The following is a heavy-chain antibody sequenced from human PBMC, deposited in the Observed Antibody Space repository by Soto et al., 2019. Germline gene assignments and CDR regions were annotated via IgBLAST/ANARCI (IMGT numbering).Heavy chain of an antibody. CDR3: ARGEKWLRSKSGAFDI. CDR2: IYYSGST. V-gene: IGHV4-31*03. J-gene: IGHJ3*02. Sequence: SETLSLTCTVSGGSIRSGGYYWSWIRQHPGKGLEWIGYIYYSGSTYYNPSLKGRVTISVDTSKNQFSLKLSSVTAADTAVYYCARGEKWLRSKSGAFDIWGQGTMVTVSS. CDR1: GGSIRSGGYY. D-gene: IGHD5-12*01.